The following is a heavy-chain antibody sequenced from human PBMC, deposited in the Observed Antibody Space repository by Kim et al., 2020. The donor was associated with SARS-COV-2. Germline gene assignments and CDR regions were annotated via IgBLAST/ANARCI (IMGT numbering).Heavy chain of an antibody. J-gene: IGHJ6*02. Sequence: GGSLRLSCAASGFSFDNFSMHWVRQAPGKGLEWVALIADGGSNKYYADSLKGRFTISRDSAKNTLYLQMNSLRAEDTAVYYCAKGRSCSMITFGVESGGLDVWGQGTTVTVSS. V-gene: IGHV3-30*18. CDR2: IADGGSNK. CDR1: GFSFDNFS. D-gene: IGHD3-16*01. CDR3: AKGRSCSMITFGVESGGLDV.